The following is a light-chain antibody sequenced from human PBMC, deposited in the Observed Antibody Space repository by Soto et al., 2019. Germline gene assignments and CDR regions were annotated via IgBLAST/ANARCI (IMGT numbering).Light chain of an antibody. J-gene: IGKJ1*01. V-gene: IGKV1-39*01. CDR3: QQSYSNLWGT. Sequence: DIQMTQSPSSLSASVGDRVTITCRASQNINNYLNWYQQKPGKAPKLPIYGASSLQSGVPSRFCGRGSGTDFTLSIISLQPEDFATYYCQQSYSNLWGTCGQGTKVDIK. CDR1: QNINNY. CDR2: GAS.